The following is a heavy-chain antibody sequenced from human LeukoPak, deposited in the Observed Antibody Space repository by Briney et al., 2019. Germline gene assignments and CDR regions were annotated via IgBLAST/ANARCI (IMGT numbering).Heavy chain of an antibody. V-gene: IGHV3-23*01. CDR2: ISGSGGST. CDR3: AQTRYYYDSSGYPRPYYFDY. D-gene: IGHD3-22*01. J-gene: IGHJ4*02. Sequence: GGSLRLSCAASGFTFSSYAMSWVRQAPGKGLEWVSVISGSGGSTYYADSVKGRFTISRDNSKNTLYLQMNSLRAEDTAVYYCAQTRYYYDSSGYPRPYYFDYWGQGTLVTVSS. CDR1: GFTFSSYA.